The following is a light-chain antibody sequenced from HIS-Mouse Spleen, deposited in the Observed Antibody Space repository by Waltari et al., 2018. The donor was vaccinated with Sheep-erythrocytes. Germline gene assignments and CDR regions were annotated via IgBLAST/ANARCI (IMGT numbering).Light chain of an antibody. J-gene: IGLJ3*02. CDR2: DVS. V-gene: IGLV2-11*01. Sequence: QSALTQPRSVSGSPGQSVTISCTGTSSDVGGYNYVSWSQQPRGKAPNIMIYDVSKRPSGVPDRFSGSKSGNTASRTISGLQAEDEADYYCCSYTSSSTWVFGGGTKLTVL. CDR1: SSDVGGYNY. CDR3: CSYTSSSTWV.